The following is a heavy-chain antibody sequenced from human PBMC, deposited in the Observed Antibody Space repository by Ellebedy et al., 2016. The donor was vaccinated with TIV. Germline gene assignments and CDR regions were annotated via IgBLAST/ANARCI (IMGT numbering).Heavy chain of an antibody. CDR2: INHSGST. V-gene: IGHV4-34*01. Sequence: MPSETLSLTCAVYGGSFSGYYWSWIRQPPGKGLEWIGEINHSGSTNYNPSLKSRVTVSVDTSKNQFSLKLSSVTAADTAVYYCARGRRGRVRGVIIRHSSWGMDVWGQGTTVTVSS. J-gene: IGHJ6*02. CDR3: ARGRRGRVRGVIIRHSSWGMDV. D-gene: IGHD3-10*01. CDR1: GGSFSGYY.